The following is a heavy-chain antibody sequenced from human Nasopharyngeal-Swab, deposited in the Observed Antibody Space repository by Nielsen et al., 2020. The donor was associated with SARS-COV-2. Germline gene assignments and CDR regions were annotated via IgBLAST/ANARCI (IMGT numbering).Heavy chain of an antibody. CDR2: IIPIFGTA. J-gene: IGHJ3*02. CDR3: ARGDTIFGKGSYDAFDI. CDR1: GGTFSSYA. V-gene: IGHV1-69*06. D-gene: IGHD3-3*01. Sequence: SVKVSCKASGGTFSSYAISWVRQAPGQGLEWMGGIIPIFGTANYAQKFQGRVTITADKSTSTAYMELSSLRSEDTAVYYCARGDTIFGKGSYDAFDIWDQGTMVTVSS.